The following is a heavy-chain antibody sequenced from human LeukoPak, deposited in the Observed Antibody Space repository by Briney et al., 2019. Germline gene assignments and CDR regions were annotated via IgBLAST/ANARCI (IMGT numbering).Heavy chain of an antibody. CDR1: GFTFSSYA. CDR2: ISSSSSYI. V-gene: IGHV3-21*01. J-gene: IGHJ4*02. D-gene: IGHD3-10*01. CDR3: ASGHYYGSGSYYSTYYFDY. Sequence: PGGSLRLSCAASGFTFSSYAMSWVRQAPGKGLEWVSPISSSSSYIYYADSVKGRFTISRDNAKNSLYLQMNSLRAEDTAVYYCASGHYYGSGSYYSTYYFDYWGQGTLVTVSS.